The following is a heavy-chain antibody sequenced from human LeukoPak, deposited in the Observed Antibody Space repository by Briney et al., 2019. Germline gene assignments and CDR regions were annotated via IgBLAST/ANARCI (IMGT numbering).Heavy chain of an antibody. CDR3: ARVPYSYGSGGFDY. V-gene: IGHV1-18*01. CDR2: ISAYNGNT. Sequence: ASVKVSCKASGYTFTSYGISWVRQAPGQGLEWMGWISAYNGNTNYAQKLQGRVTMTTDTSTSTAYMELRSLRSDDTAVYYCARVPYSYGSGGFDYWGQGTLVTVSS. CDR1: GYTFTSYG. J-gene: IGHJ4*02. D-gene: IGHD5-18*01.